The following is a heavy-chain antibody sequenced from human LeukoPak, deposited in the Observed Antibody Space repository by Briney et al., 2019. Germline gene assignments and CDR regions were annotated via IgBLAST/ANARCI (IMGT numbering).Heavy chain of an antibody. V-gene: IGHV3-11*04. CDR1: GFTFSDYY. Sequence: GGSLRLSCAASGFTFSDYYMSWIRQAPGKGLEWVSYISSSGSTIYYADSVKGRLTISRDDAKNSLYLQMNSLRAEDTAVYYCAGEDPYFRYYGSSGHEGGFDYWGQGTLVTVSS. CDR3: AGEDPYFRYYGSSGHEGGFDY. D-gene: IGHD3-22*01. CDR2: ISSSGSTI. J-gene: IGHJ4*02.